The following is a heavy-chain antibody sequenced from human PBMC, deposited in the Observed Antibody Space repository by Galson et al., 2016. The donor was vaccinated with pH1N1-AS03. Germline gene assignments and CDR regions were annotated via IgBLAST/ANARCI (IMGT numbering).Heavy chain of an antibody. D-gene: IGHD6-6*01. CDR3: ATGDFSTSAHFDY. CDR2: IHRSGDT. J-gene: IGHJ4*02. V-gene: IGHV4-61*02. Sequence: TLSLTCSVSGGSITSGHYNWTWIRQPAGKGLEWIGRIHRSGDTRYNPSLKSRVTISLDTSKNQFSLKLTSVTAADTAVYYCATGDFSTSAHFDYWGQGTLVTVSS. CDR1: GGSITSGHYN.